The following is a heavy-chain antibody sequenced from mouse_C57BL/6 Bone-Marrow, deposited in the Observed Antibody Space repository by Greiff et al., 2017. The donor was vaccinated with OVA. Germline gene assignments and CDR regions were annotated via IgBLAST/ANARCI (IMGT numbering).Heavy chain of an antibody. V-gene: IGHV5-6*01. D-gene: IGHD2-3*01. Sequence: EVQLVESGGDLVKPGGSLKLSCAASGFTFSSYGMSWVRQTPDKRLEWVATISSGGSYTYYPDSVKGRFTISRDNAKNTLYLQMSSLKSEDTAMYYCAGDGYYAMDYWGQGTSVTVSS. J-gene: IGHJ4*01. CDR1: GFTFSSYG. CDR3: AGDGYYAMDY. CDR2: ISSGGSYT.